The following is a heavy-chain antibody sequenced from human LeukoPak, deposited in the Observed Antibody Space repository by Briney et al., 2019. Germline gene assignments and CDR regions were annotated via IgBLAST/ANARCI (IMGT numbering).Heavy chain of an antibody. CDR3: AREVGSITSPNWFDP. Sequence: GGSLRLSCAASGFTFSSYWMHWLRQPPRKGLVWVSRINTDGRSTSYAESVKGRITISRDNAKDTLYLQMNSVRAEGTAVYHCAREVGSITSPNWFDPWGQGTLVTVCS. D-gene: IGHD2-2*01. V-gene: IGHV3-74*01. J-gene: IGHJ5*02. CDR1: GFTFSSYW. CDR2: INTDGRST.